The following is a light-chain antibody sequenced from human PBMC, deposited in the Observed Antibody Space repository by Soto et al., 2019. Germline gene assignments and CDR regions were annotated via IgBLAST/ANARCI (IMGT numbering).Light chain of an antibody. CDR1: QSVGRN. CDR3: QEYSKWPIFN. J-gene: IGKJ3*01. V-gene: IGKV3-15*01. CDR2: AAS. Sequence: EIVVTQSPGILSVSPGDRATLSCRASQSVGRNLAWYQQKPGQAPTLLIYAASTRATDLPARFSGSGSGTDFAFTIRSLQSEDFAVYSCQEYSKWPIFNFGPGTRVDIK.